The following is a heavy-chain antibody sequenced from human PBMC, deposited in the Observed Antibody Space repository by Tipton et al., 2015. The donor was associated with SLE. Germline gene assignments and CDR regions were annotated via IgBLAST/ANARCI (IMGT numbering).Heavy chain of an antibody. CDR1: FTFSRYW. CDR2: INQDGSEK. J-gene: IGHJ4*02. CDR3: ATDALTGQQLVHFDY. Sequence: SLRLSCGFTFSRYWMNWVRQAPGKGLEWVANINQDGSEKHYVDSLKGRFTISRGNAKKSLYLQMNSLRAEDTAVYYCATDALTGQQLVHFDYWGQGTLVTVSS. D-gene: IGHD6-13*01. V-gene: IGHV3-7*03.